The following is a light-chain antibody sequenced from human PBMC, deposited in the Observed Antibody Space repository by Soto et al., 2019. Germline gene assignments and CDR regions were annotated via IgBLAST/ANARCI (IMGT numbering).Light chain of an antibody. CDR3: QSYDSSLSGYV. V-gene: IGLV1-40*01. CDR2: VNS. J-gene: IGLJ1*01. Sequence: PSVSGAPGQRVTISCTGSRSNIGAGYDVHWYQQLPGTAPKVLIYVNSNRPSGVPDRFSGSKSGTSASLAITGLQAEDEADYYCQSYDSSLSGYVFGTGTKLTVL. CDR1: RSNIGAGYD.